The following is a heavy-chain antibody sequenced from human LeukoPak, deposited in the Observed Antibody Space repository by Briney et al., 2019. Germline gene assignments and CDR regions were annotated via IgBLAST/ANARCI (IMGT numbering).Heavy chain of an antibody. J-gene: IGHJ4*02. Sequence: SETLSLTCAVYGGSFSGYYWTWIRQPPGKGLEWIGEINYSGSTNYNPSLKSRVTISVDTSKNQFSLKLSSVTAADTAVYYCASVVGAISDFGYWGQGTLVTVSS. V-gene: IGHV4-34*01. D-gene: IGHD1-26*01. CDR1: GGSFSGYY. CDR2: INYSGST. CDR3: ASVVGAISDFGY.